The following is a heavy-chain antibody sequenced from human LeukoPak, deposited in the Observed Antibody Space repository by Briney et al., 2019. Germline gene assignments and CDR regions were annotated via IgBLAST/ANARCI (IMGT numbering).Heavy chain of an antibody. V-gene: IGHV4-39*07. D-gene: IGHD3-10*01. CDR2: IYYSGST. Sequence: SETLSLTCTVSGGSISSSSYYWGWIRQPPGKGLEWIGSIYYSGSTYHNSSLKSRVTISVDMSKNQFSLKVSSVTAADTAVYYCARVQSRYYYGSGIRMDVWGQGTTVTVSS. J-gene: IGHJ6*02. CDR3: ARVQSRYYYGSGIRMDV. CDR1: GGSISSSSYY.